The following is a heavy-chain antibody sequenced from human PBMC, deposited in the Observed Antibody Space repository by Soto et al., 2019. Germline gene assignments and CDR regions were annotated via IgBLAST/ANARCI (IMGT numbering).Heavy chain of an antibody. Sequence: ASVKVSCKASGYTFTSYYMHWVRQAPGQGLEWMGIIYPSGGSTSYAQKFEGRVTMTRDTSTGTVYIELSSLRSEDTAVYYCARDGVDTAKVSYFDYWGQVTLVTVS. V-gene: IGHV1-46*01. D-gene: IGHD5-18*01. J-gene: IGHJ4*02. CDR1: GYTFTSYY. CDR3: ARDGVDTAKVSYFDY. CDR2: IYPSGGST.